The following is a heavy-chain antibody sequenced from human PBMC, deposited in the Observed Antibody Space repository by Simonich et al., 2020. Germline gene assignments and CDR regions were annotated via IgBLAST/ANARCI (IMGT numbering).Heavy chain of an antibody. D-gene: IGHD1-1*01. Sequence: QVQLVQSGAEVNKPGASVKVSCKASGYTFTGHYMPWVRQAPGQGLELVGKIHPSRGDTNYAQKFQGRVTMTRDTSISTAYMELSRLRSDDTAVYYCARSSDLLNWNDGPYYWGQGTLVTVSS. J-gene: IGHJ4*02. CDR1: GYTFTGHY. V-gene: IGHV1-2*02. CDR2: IHPSRGDT. CDR3: ARSSDLLNWNDGPYY.